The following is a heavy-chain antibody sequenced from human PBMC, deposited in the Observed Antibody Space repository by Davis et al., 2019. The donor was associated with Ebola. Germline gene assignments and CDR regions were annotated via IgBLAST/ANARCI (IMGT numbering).Heavy chain of an antibody. CDR3: ARHGNSDAFDI. V-gene: IGHV5-10-1*01. D-gene: IGHD4-23*01. J-gene: IGHJ3*02. Sequence: GESLKISCKCSGYSFTSYWISWVRQLPGKGLAWMGRIDPSDSYTKYSPSFQGHVTISADKSISTAYLQWSSVKASDTAMYYCARHGNSDAFDIWGQGTMVTVSS. CDR1: GYSFTSYW. CDR2: IDPSDSYT.